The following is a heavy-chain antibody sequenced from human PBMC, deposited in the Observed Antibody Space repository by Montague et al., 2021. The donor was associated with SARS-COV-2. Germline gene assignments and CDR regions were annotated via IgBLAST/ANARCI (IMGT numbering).Heavy chain of an antibody. CDR2: TYYRSQWYN. J-gene: IGHJ5*02. V-gene: IGHV6-1*01. Sequence: CAISGDSVSSNSAAWDWIRQSPSRGLEWLGRTYYRSQWYNDYAVSVGSRIAINPDTSKNHFSLQLDSVTPEDTAVYYCARSQHCGGGRCYSLSWFDPWGQGTLVNVSS. D-gene: IGHD2-15*01. CDR1: GDSVSSNSAA. CDR3: ARSQHCGGGRCYSLSWFDP.